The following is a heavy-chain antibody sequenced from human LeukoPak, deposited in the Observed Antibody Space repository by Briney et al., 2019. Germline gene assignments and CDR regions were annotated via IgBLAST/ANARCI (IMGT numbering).Heavy chain of an antibody. CDR2: IYYSGST. J-gene: IGHJ4*02. Sequence: SETLSLTCAVYGGSFSSYYWGWIRQPPGKGLEWIGSIYYSGSTYYNPSLKSRVTISVDTSKNQFSLKLSSVTAADTAVYYCARHPTTVTNFDYWGQGTLVTVSS. CDR1: GGSFSSYY. CDR3: ARHPTTVTNFDY. V-gene: IGHV4-39*01. D-gene: IGHD4-17*01.